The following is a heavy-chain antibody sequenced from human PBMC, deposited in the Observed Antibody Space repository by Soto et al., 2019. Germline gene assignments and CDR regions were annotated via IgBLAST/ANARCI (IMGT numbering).Heavy chain of an antibody. D-gene: IGHD6-6*01. CDR2: ISGSGTNT. V-gene: IGHV3-23*01. CDR1: GFTFSSYA. Sequence: GGSLRLSCAASGFTFSSYAMSWVRQAPGKGLEWVSIISGSGTNTYYADSVRGRFTISRDSSKNTLYLQMNSLTAEDTAVYYCAKGRPPFDYWGQGTLVTVSS. CDR3: AKGRPPFDY. J-gene: IGHJ4*02.